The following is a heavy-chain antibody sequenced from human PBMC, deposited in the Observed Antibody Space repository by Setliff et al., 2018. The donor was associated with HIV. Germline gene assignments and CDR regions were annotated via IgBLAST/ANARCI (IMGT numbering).Heavy chain of an antibody. J-gene: IGHJ1*01. CDR1: GYSFTAYH. V-gene: IGHV1-2*06. CDR2: INPNSGGT. CDR3: ARDWAEDYYGSGSFQY. Sequence: GASVKVSCKASGYSFTAYHMHWVRQAAGQGLEWMGRINPNSGGTNYAQKFQGRVTMTRDTSISTAYMELSRLRSDDTAVYYCARDWAEDYYGSGSFQYWGQGTLVTVSS. D-gene: IGHD3-10*01.